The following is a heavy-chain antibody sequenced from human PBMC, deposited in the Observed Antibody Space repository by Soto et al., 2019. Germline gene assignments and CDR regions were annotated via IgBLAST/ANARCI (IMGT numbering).Heavy chain of an antibody. Sequence: SETLSLTCTVSGDSVDSGVYYWSWIRQPPGKGLEWIGHIYYTGSAHYDPSLKSRVTMSIDTSKNQFSLKLSSVAAADTAVYYCASLWRYSNLYYFDYWGQGTLVTVSS. CDR1: GDSVDSGVYY. CDR2: IYYTGSA. CDR3: ASLWRYSNLYYFDY. D-gene: IGHD4-4*01. J-gene: IGHJ4*02. V-gene: IGHV4-61*08.